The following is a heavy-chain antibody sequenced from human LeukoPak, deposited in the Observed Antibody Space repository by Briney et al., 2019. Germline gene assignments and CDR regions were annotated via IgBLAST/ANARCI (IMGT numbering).Heavy chain of an antibody. V-gene: IGHV4-39*07. CDR1: GGSISSSSYY. Sequence: PSETLSLTCTVSGGSISSSSYYWGWIRQPPGKGLEWIGSIYYSGSTYYNPSLKSRVTISVDTSKNQFSLKLSSVTAADTAVYYCASDVYSGSYSSYDYWGQGTLVTVSS. J-gene: IGHJ4*02. CDR3: ASDVYSGSYSSYDY. D-gene: IGHD1-26*01. CDR2: IYYSGST.